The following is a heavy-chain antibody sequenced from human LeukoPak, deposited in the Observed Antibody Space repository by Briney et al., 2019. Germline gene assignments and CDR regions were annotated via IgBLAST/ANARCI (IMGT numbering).Heavy chain of an antibody. J-gene: IGHJ4*02. V-gene: IGHV3-13*01. D-gene: IGHD6-13*01. CDR2: IDTAGGT. CDR3: ATTGGSWYDGSFDY. CDR1: GFTFSIYD. Sequence: GGSLRLSCAASGFTFSIYDMHWVRQVIGKGLEWVSGIDTAGGTYYPDSVKGRFTMSRENAKNSLHLQMNSLRAEDTAVYYCATTGGSWYDGSFDYWGQGTLVTVSS.